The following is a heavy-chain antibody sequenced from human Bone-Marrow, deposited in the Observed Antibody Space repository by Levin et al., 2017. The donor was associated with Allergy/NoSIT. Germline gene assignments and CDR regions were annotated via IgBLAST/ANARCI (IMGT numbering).Heavy chain of an antibody. D-gene: IGHD2-15*01. J-gene: IGHJ5*02. CDR2: ISSDGYNE. V-gene: IGHV3-30-3*01. Sequence: GESLKISCAASGFTFSSYAMHWVRQAPGKGLEWVAVISSDGYNEYYTDSVKGRFTISRSNFKKTLSLQMNSLRAEDTAMYYCAREGSGYCSGGSCSGWFDPWGQGTLVTVSS. CDR3: AREGSGYCSGGSCSGWFDP. CDR1: GFTFSSYA.